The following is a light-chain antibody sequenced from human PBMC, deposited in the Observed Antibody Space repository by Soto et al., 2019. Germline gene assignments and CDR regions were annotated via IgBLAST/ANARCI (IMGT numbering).Light chain of an antibody. J-gene: IGKJ4*01. CDR2: GAS. Sequence: EDVLTQSPGTLSLSPGERATLSCRASQAVSSILLAWYQQKPGQARRLLIYGASSRATGIPDRFSGSGSGTDFTLTVSRLEPEDFAVYYCQQHGTSPIFGGGTKVEIK. CDR1: QAVSSIL. V-gene: IGKV3-20*01. CDR3: QQHGTSPI.